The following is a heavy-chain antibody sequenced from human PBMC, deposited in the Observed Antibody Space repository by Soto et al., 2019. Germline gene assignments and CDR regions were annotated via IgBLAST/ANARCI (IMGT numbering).Heavy chain of an antibody. V-gene: IGHV4-34*01. CDR2: MSHSGGT. CDR1: GGFVSSGSYY. CDR3: ARVERGNATTVVDAFDI. J-gene: IGHJ3*02. D-gene: IGHD1-1*01. Sequence: QVQLQQWGAGLLKPSETLSLTCAVYGGFVSSGSYYWSWIRQPPGKGLEWIGEMSHSGGTHFNPSLQSRVTISVCTSKNQFSLKMSSVTAADTALYYCARVERGNATTVVDAFDIWGPGTMVTVSS.